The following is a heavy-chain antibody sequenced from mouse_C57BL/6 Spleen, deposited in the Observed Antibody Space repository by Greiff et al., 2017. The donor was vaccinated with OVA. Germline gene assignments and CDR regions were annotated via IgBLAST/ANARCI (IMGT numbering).Heavy chain of an antibody. CDR2: IDPSDSYT. CDR1: GYTFTSYW. Sequence: QVQLQQPGAELVKPGASVKLSCKASGYTFTSYWMQWVKQRPGQGLEWIGEIDPSDSYTNYNQKFKGKATLTVDTSSSTAYMQLSSLTSEDSAVYYGARPWDGFAYWGQGTLVTVSA. J-gene: IGHJ3*01. CDR3: ARPWDGFAY. V-gene: IGHV1-50*01. D-gene: IGHD4-1*01.